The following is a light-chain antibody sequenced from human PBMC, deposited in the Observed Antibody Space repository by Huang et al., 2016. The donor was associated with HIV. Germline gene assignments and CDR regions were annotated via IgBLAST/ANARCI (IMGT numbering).Light chain of an antibody. CDR3: QQYNNWPPGFT. V-gene: IGKV3-15*01. J-gene: IGKJ3*01. CDR2: GAS. Sequence: EIVMTQSPATLSVSPGERATLSCRASQSVSSNLAWYQKKPGQAPRLLIYGASTRATGSPARFSGSGSGTEFTLTISSLQSEDFAVYYCQQYNNWPPGFTFGPGTKVDIK. CDR1: QSVSSN.